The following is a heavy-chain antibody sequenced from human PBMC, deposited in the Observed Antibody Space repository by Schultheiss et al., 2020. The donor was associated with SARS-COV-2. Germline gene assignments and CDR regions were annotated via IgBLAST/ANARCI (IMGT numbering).Heavy chain of an antibody. CDR3: ARSDSSSWNNWFDP. J-gene: IGHJ5*02. D-gene: IGHD6-13*01. CDR1: GYTFTSYG. CDR2: ISAYNGNT. Sequence: ASVKVSCKASGYTFTSYGISWVRQAPGQGLEWMGWISAYNGNTNYAQKLQGRVTMTTDTSTSTAYMELRSLRSDDTAVYYCARSDSSSWNNWFDPWGQGTLVTVSS. V-gene: IGHV1-18*01.